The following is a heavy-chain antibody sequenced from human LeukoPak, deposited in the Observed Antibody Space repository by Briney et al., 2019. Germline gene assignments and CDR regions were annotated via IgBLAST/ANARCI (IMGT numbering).Heavy chain of an antibody. D-gene: IGHD5-12*01. CDR2: MRYDGNFE. CDR1: GFTFITYA. J-gene: IGHJ4*02. CDR3: AKRGDTGYDFSFDS. V-gene: IGHV3-30*02. Sequence: GGSLRLSCAASGFTFITYAMHWVRQAPGKGLEWVAFMRYDGNFEDYVDSVKGRFTISRDNSKKTLYLQMKSLRTEDTAVYYCAKRGDTGYDFSFDSWGQGTLVIVSS.